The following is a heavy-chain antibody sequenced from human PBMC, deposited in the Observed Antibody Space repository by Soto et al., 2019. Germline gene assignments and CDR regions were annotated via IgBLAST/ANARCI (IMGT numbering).Heavy chain of an antibody. Sequence: EVQLVESGGGLVQPGRSLRLSCAASGFTFDDYAMHWVRQAPGKGLEWVSGISWKSGSIGYADSVKGRFTISRDNAKNPLYLQMNSLRAEDTALYYCAKGGSSGWYGDDAFDIWGQGTMVTVSS. V-gene: IGHV3-9*01. J-gene: IGHJ3*02. CDR2: ISWKSGSI. CDR1: GFTFDDYA. CDR3: AKGGSSGWYGDDAFDI. D-gene: IGHD6-19*01.